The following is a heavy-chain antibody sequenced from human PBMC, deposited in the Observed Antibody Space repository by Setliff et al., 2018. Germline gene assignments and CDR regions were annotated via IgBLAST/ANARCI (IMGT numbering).Heavy chain of an antibody. D-gene: IGHD3-22*01. CDR3: AKDTYYYDSSGYYVFDY. Sequence: QPGGSLRLSCAASGFTFSGYGIHWVRQAPGKGLEWVAFIRPDGSNKYYADFVKGRFTISRDNSKNTLYLQMNSLRVEDTAVYYCAKDTYYYDSSGYYVFDYWGQGTLVTVS. J-gene: IGHJ4*02. V-gene: IGHV3-30*02. CDR2: IRPDGSNK. CDR1: GFTFSGYG.